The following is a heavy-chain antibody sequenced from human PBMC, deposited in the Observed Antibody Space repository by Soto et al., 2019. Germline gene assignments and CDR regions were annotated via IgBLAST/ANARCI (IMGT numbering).Heavy chain of an antibody. J-gene: IGHJ4*02. CDR2: ISSSSNTI. V-gene: IGHV3-48*02. Sequence: EVQLVEYGGGLVQPGGSLRLSCAASGFTFNTYSMNWVRQAPGKGLEWVSYISSSSNTISYADSVKGRFTISRDNAKNSLYLQTNSLRDEDTAVYYCSRRAPRWYFDYWGQGTLVTVSS. CDR3: SRRAPRWYFDY. D-gene: IGHD2-15*01. CDR1: GFTFNTYS.